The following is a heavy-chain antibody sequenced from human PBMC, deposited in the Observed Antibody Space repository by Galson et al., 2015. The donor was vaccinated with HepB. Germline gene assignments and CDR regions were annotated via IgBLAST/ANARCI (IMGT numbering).Heavy chain of an antibody. V-gene: IGHV3-48*01. CDR3: ARDLGEWDPYYYGMDV. CDR2: ISSSSSTI. CDR1: GFTFSSYS. Sequence: SLRLSCAASGFTFSSYSMNWVRQAPGKGLEWVSYISSSSSTIYYADSVKGRFTISRDNAKNSLYLQMNSLRAEDTAVYYCARDLGEWDPYYYGMDVWGQGTTVTVSS. J-gene: IGHJ6*02. D-gene: IGHD1-26*01.